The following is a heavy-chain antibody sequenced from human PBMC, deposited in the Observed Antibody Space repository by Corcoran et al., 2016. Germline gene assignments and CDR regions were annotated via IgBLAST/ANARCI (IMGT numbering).Heavy chain of an antibody. Sequence: EVQLVESGGGLVKPGGSLRLSCAVSSFTLSNAWMNWVRQAPGKGLEWVGRIKRRTDGGALDYAAPVKGRFSISRDDSKNQRYLQMNSLKTEDTGVYYCATYVIEPRNYFDYCGQGTLVTVSS. CDR2: IKRRTDGGAL. V-gene: IGHV3-15*07. J-gene: IGHJ4*02. D-gene: IGHD3-16*01. CDR1: SFTLSNAW. CDR3: ATYVIEPRNYFDY.